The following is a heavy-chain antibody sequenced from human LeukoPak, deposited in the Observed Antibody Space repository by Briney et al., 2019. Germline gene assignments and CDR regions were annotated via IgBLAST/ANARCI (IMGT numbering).Heavy chain of an antibody. CDR3: ARDTGSSWFHAFDY. D-gene: IGHD6-13*01. J-gene: IGHJ4*02. CDR2: ISGNGDST. V-gene: IGHV3-64*01. Sequence: GGSLRLSCAASGFTFGGYAMHWVRQAPGKGLEHVSAISGNGDSTSYANSVKGRFTISRDNSKSTLYLQMGSLRPEDMAVYYCARDTGSSWFHAFDYWGQGTLVAVSS. CDR1: GFTFGGYA.